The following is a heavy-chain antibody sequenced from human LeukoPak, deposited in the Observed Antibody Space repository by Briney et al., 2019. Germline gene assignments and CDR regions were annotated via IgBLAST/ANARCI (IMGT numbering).Heavy chain of an antibody. CDR3: ARDLREDYYGSGSYVDF. V-gene: IGHV4-39*07. J-gene: IGHJ4*02. Sequence: SETLSVTCTVSGDSIFTYTYYWAWIRQPPGKGLEWIGNVHYSGSTYYKPSLKSRVTISVDTSKNQFSLNLRSVTAADTAVYFCARDLREDYYGSGSYVDFWGQGSLVTVSS. CDR1: GDSIFTYTYY. CDR2: VHYSGST. D-gene: IGHD3-10*01.